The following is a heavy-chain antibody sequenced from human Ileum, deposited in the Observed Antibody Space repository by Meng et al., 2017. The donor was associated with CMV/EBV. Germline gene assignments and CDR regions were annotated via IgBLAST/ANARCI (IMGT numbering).Heavy chain of an antibody. CDR1: GYTFTDYA. J-gene: IGHJ4*02. CDR2: INTNTGNQ. V-gene: IGHV7-4-1*02. Sequence: QVQLVQSGSELKKPGASVKVSCKASGYTFTDYAINWMRQAPGQGPEWMGWINTNTGNQTYARGFTGRFVFYLDSSVSTAYVEISGLKAEDTAVYYCARYGLVLGKFDYWGQGTLVTVSS. D-gene: IGHD2-8*01. CDR3: ARYGLVLGKFDY.